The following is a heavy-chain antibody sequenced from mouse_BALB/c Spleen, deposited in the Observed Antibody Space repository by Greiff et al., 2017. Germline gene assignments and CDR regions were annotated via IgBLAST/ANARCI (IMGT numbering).Heavy chain of an antibody. CDR2: IWAGGST. Sequence: VQLQQSGPGLVAPSQSLSITCTVSGFSLTSYVVHWVRQPPGKGLEWLGVIWAGGSTTYNSALMPRLIISKDNSKGQVFLKMNSLQTGNTAMYYCARDARLCYGYDGTWFAYWGQGTLVTVSA. CDR3: ARDARLCYGYDGTWFAY. J-gene: IGHJ3*01. CDR1: GFSLTSYV. V-gene: IGHV2-9*02. D-gene: IGHD2-14*01.